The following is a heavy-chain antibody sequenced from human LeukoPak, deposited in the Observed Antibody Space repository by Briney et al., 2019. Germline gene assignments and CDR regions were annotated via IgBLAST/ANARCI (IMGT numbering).Heavy chain of an antibody. V-gene: IGHV4-59*01. CDR3: ARGGYYYLDV. Sequence: SETLSLTCTVSGGSISPYYWSWIRQPPGKGLEWTAYIFYNGNTNYNPSLKSRVTISLDTSKKEFSLKVSSVTAADTAVYYCARGGYYYLDVWGKGTTVTVSS. J-gene: IGHJ6*03. CDR1: GGSISPYY. CDR2: IFYNGNT.